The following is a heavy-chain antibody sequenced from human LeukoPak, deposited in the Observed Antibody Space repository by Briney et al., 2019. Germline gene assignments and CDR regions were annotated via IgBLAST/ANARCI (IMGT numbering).Heavy chain of an antibody. Sequence: SEILSLTCTVSRGSFSRCHYYWGWIRQPPGKGLEWLGSIYSSGSSYYNPSLKSRVAISVDTSKNQFSLKLSSVTAADTAVYYCATLDYKYDSSGFHFYSWGQGTLVSVSS. CDR1: RGSFSRCHYY. J-gene: IGHJ4*02. CDR3: ATLDYKYDSSGFHFYS. D-gene: IGHD3-22*01. CDR2: IYSSGSS. V-gene: IGHV4-39*01.